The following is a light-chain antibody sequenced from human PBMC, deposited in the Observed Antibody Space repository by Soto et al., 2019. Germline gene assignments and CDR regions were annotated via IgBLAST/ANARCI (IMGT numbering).Light chain of an antibody. Sequence: QPVLTQSPSASASLGASVTLTCTLSSGHSSYAIVWHQQRPEKGPRYLMRLNSDGSHNKGDGISDRFSGSSSGAERYLTISSLQSEDEADYYCQTWGTGFWVFGGGTKLTVL. CDR3: QTWGTGFWV. V-gene: IGLV4-69*01. J-gene: IGLJ3*02. CDR2: LNSDGSH. CDR1: SGHSSYA.